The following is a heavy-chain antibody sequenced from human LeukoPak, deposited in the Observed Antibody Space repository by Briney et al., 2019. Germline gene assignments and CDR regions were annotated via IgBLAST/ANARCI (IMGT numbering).Heavy chain of an antibody. CDR3: ARYYDILTGSFDY. V-gene: IGHV4-30-4*01. CDR1: GGSISSGDYY. CDR2: IYYSGST. J-gene: IGHJ4*02. Sequence: SETLSLTCTVSGGSISSGDYYWSWIRQPPGKGLEWLGYIYYSGSTYYNPSLKSRVTISVDTSKNQFSLKLSSVTAADTAVYYCARYYDILTGSFDYWGQGTLVTVSS. D-gene: IGHD3-9*01.